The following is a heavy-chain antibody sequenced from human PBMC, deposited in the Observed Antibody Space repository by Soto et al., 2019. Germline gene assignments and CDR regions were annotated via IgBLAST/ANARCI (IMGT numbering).Heavy chain of an antibody. D-gene: IGHD3-9*01. Sequence: PSETLSLTCTVSGGPISSYYWSWIRQPPGKGLEWIGYIYYSGSTNYNPSLKSRVTISVDTSKNQFSLKLSSVTAADTAVYYCASIDILTGYYTFDYWGQGTLVTVSS. CDR3: ASIDILTGYYTFDY. V-gene: IGHV4-59*01. CDR2: IYYSGST. J-gene: IGHJ4*02. CDR1: GGPISSYY.